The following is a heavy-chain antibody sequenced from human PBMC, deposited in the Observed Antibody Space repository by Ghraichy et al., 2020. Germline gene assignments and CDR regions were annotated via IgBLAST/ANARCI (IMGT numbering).Heavy chain of an antibody. J-gene: IGHJ2*01. CDR1: GFSFSTTG. CDR2: ISSSGDET. D-gene: IGHD2-21*01. V-gene: IGHV3-23*01. CDR3: VKIGVIGLWYFDL. Sequence: GGSLRLSCAASGFSFSTTGMSWVRQAPGRGPEWVSSISSSGDETYYGDSVKGRFTVSRDNSKNTLYLQMNSLTVEDTAVCYCVKIGVIGLWYFDLWGRGTLVRVSS.